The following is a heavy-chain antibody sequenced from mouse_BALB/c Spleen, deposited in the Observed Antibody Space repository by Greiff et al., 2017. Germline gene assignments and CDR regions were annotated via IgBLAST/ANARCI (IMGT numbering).Heavy chain of an antibody. D-gene: IGHD1-1*02. V-gene: IGHV5-6-5*01. CDR2: ISSGGST. CDR1: GFTFSSYA. J-gene: IGHJ3*01. CDR3: ARGRNGPAWFAY. Sequence: EVQVVESGGGLVKPGGSLKLSCAASGFTFSSYAMSWVRQTPEKRLEWVASISSGGSTYYPDSVKGRFTISRDNARNILYLQMSSLRSEDTAMYYCARGRNGPAWFAYWGQGTLVTVSA.